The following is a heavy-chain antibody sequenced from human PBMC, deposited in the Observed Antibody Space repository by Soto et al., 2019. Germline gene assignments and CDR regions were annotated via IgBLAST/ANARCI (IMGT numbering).Heavy chain of an antibody. D-gene: IGHD5-12*01. CDR1: GYTFISYG. Sequence: HVQLVQSGAEVKKPGASLKVSCKASGYTFISYGVSWVRQAPGQGLEWLGWISPYNGNTNYAQKFQGRITMTTDTSTRTVYMDLRSLRTDDTAVYYCARDQTKWLTEAFDIWGQGNMVVVSS. J-gene: IGHJ3*02. CDR3: ARDQTKWLTEAFDI. V-gene: IGHV1-18*01. CDR2: ISPYNGNT.